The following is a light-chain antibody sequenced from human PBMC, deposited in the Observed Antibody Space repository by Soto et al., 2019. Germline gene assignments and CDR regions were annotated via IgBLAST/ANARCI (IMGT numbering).Light chain of an antibody. CDR3: SSYTSSSALLYV. CDR1: SSDVGGYNY. CDR2: EVS. Sequence: QYSLTQPASVSGSPGQSITISCTGTSSDVGGYNYVSWYQQHPGKAPKLMIYEVSNRPSGASNRFSGSKSGNTASLTISGLQAEDEAHYYCSSYTSSSALLYVFGTGTKLTVL. V-gene: IGLV2-14*01. J-gene: IGLJ1*01.